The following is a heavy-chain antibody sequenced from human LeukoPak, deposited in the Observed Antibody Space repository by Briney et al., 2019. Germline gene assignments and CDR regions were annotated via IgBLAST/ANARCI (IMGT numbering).Heavy chain of an antibody. D-gene: IGHD6-19*01. J-gene: IGHJ4*02. CDR2: IKSKTDGGTT. CDR1: GFTFSNAW. Sequence: GGSLRLSCAASGFTFSNAWMSWVRQAPGKGLEWVGRIKSKTDGGTTDYAAPVKGRFTISRDDSKNTLYLQMNSLKTEDTAMYYCTTSPQWLVHVDYWGQGTLVTVSS. V-gene: IGHV3-15*01. CDR3: TTSPQWLVHVDY.